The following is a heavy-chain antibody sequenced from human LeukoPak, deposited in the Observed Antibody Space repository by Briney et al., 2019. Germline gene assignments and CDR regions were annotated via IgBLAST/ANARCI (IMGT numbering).Heavy chain of an antibody. J-gene: IGHJ4*02. D-gene: IGHD3-9*01. CDR2: ISSDGFNQ. V-gene: IGHV3-30-3*01. CDR3: ARDSSVVRYFEWWDYFDH. CDR1: GFSFTMYD. Sequence: SGGSLRLSCTASGFSFTMYDVHWVRQAPGKGLEWVAVISSDGFNQKYADSVKGRFTVSRENSKNTLHLQMNGLRPEDTAVYYCARDSSVVRYFEWWDYFDHWGQGTMVTVSS.